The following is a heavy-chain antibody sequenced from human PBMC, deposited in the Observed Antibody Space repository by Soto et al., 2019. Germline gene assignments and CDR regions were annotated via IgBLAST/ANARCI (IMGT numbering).Heavy chain of an antibody. CDR3: ARVVPGAEAWFGP. D-gene: IGHD2-2*01. Sequence: ASVKVSCKTSGYTFSNYGITWVRQAPGQPLEWLGWISLYSDGTNYAQKFQGRVSMTTDTFTTTAYMELRSLRSDDTAVYYCARVVPGAEAWFGPWGQGTLVTVSS. CDR2: ISLYSDGT. V-gene: IGHV1-18*01. CDR1: GYTFSNYG. J-gene: IGHJ5*02.